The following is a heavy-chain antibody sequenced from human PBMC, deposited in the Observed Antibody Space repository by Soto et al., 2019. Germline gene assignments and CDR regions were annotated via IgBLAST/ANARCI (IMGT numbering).Heavy chain of an antibody. V-gene: IGHV5-51*01. CDR3: ARRRGQPNYGMDV. CDR1: GYSFTRYW. Sequence: PGESLKISCKVSGYSFTRYWIGWVRQMPGKGLEWMGIIYPGDSDTRYSPSFQGQVTFSADKSISTAYLQWSSLKASDTAMYYCARRRGQPNYGMDVWGQGTTVTVSS. D-gene: IGHD2-2*01. CDR2: IYPGDSDT. J-gene: IGHJ6*02.